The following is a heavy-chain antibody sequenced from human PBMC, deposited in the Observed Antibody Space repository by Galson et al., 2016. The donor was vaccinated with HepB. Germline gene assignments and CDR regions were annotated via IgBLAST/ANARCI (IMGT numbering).Heavy chain of an antibody. V-gene: IGHV3-33*01. CDR3: ARAHCSSTGCRTNLDY. D-gene: IGHD2-2*01. Sequence: SLRLSCAASGFNFSTYAMHWVRQAPGKGLEWVSVIWYGGSDEKYGDSVKGRFTASRDNSKNTLYLQMDSLRAEDTAVYYCARAHCSSTGCRTNLDYGGQGTLVTVSS. J-gene: IGHJ4*02. CDR2: IWYGGSDE. CDR1: GFNFSTYA.